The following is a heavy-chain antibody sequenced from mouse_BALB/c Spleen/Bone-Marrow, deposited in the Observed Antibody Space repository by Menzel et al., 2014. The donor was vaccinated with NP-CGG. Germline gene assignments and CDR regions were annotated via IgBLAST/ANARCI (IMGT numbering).Heavy chain of an antibody. Sequence: EVQLVESGGGLVKPGGSLKLSCAASGFTFSTYAMSWVRQSPEKRLEWVAEISSGGSYTYYPDTVTGRFTISRDNAKNTLYLEMSSLRSEDTAMYYCARDGYGNSDWGQGTLVTVS. J-gene: IGHJ3*01. CDR2: ISSGGSYT. CDR1: GFTFSTYA. CDR3: ARDGYGNSD. V-gene: IGHV5-9-4*01. D-gene: IGHD1-1*01.